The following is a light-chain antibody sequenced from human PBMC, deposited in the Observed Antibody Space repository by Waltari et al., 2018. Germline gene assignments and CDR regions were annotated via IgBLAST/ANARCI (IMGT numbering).Light chain of an antibody. Sequence: EIVLIQSPVTLSLSSGEGATLSGRANQIINNYLAWYQQKPGQAPRLLIYDASKRATGIPARFSGSVSGTDFTLTISSLQPEDFAVYYCQQRGNWQTFGQGTKVEIK. CDR1: QIINNY. CDR2: DAS. J-gene: IGKJ1*01. CDR3: QQRGNWQT. V-gene: IGKV3-11*01.